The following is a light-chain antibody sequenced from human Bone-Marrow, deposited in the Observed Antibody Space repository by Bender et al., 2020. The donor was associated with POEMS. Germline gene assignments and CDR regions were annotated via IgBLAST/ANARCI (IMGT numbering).Light chain of an antibody. Sequence: QSALTQPASVSGSPGQSITISCTGTSSDVGGYDYVSWYQQHPGKVPKLLIFDGNDRPSGGSTRFSGSKSGNPASLAISWLQTEDEADYYCSSYTTISPPFCGTGTRVTVL. J-gene: IGLJ1*01. V-gene: IGLV2-14*03. CDR2: DGN. CDR1: SSDVGGYDY. CDR3: SSYTTISPPF.